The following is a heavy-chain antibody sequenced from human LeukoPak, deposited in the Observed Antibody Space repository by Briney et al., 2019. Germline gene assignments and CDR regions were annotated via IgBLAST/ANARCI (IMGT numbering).Heavy chain of an antibody. V-gene: IGHV4-39*01. Sequence: SETLSLTCTVSGGSISSSSYYWGWIRQPPGKGLEWIGSIYYSGSTYYNPSLKSRVTISVDTSKNQFSLKLSSVTAADTAVYYCARALDYDYVWGSYHWGQGTLVTVSS. D-gene: IGHD3-16*02. J-gene: IGHJ4*02. CDR3: ARALDYDYVWGSYH. CDR2: IYYSGST. CDR1: GGSISSSSYY.